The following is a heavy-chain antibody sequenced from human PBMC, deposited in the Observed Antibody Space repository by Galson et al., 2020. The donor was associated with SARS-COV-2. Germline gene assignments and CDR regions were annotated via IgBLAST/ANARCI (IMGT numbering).Heavy chain of an antibody. CDR2: ISSSSSYI. V-gene: IGHV3-21*01. Sequence: GESLKISCAASGFTFSSYSMNWVRQAPGKGLEWVSSISSSSSYIYYADSVKGRFTISRDNAKNSLYLQMNSLRAEDTAVYYCARGAADAYGDYAFDIWGQGTMVTVSS. CDR3: ARGAADAYGDYAFDI. CDR1: GFTFSSYS. D-gene: IGHD4-17*01. J-gene: IGHJ3*02.